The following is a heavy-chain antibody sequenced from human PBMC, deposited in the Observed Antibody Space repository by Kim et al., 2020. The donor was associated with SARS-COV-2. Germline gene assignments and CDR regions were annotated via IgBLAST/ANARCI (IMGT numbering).Heavy chain of an antibody. Sequence: TLSLTCTVSGASMSRDDYYWSWIRQYPGKGLELIGYIHYTGTTYYNPSLESRVTMSVDTSNNRFSLRLSSVTAADTAVYFCARETGRCHGGACYPLDWGRGTLVIVSS. CDR1: GASMSRDDYY. J-gene: IGHJ4*02. CDR3: ARETGRCHGGACYPLD. CDR2: IHYTGTT. V-gene: IGHV4-31*03. D-gene: IGHD2-21*02.